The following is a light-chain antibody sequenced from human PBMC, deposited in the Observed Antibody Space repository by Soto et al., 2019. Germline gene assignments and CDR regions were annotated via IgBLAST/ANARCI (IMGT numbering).Light chain of an antibody. CDR1: SSNIGDGYD. CDR2: GNP. V-gene: IGLV1-40*01. Sequence: QSVLTQPPSVSGALGQRVAISCTGTSSNIGDGYDVHWYQQIAGTAPKLLIFGNPNRPSGVPDRFSGSKSGASASLDITGLQADDEADYYCQSYDKNLGGKVVFGGGTKLTVL. CDR3: QSYDKNLGGKVV. J-gene: IGLJ2*01.